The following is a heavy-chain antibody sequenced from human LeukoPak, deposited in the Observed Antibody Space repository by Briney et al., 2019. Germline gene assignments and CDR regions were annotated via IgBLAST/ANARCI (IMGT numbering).Heavy chain of an antibody. J-gene: IGHJ4*02. D-gene: IGHD3-10*01. Sequence: SETLSLTCAVYGGSFSGYYWSWIRQPPAKGLEWIGEINHSGSTNYNPSLKSRVTISVDTSKNQFSLKLSSVTAADTAVYYCARARDYYGSGSYYFDYWGQGTLVTVSS. V-gene: IGHV4-34*01. CDR1: GGSFSGYY. CDR2: INHSGST. CDR3: ARARDYYGSGSYYFDY.